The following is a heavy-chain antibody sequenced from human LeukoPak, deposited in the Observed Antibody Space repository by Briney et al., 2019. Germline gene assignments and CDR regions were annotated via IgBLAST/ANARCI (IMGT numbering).Heavy chain of an antibody. D-gene: IGHD2-15*01. V-gene: IGHV3-7*01. CDR3: AREDGYCSGGNCYSYFDS. CDR1: GFAFGDYA. J-gene: IGHJ4*02. CDR2: IKKTGSET. Sequence: QSGGSLRLSCAASGFAFGDYAMTWVRQAPGKGLEWVAYIKKTGSETYYVDSVKGRFTITRDNTRNSLFLQMYSLRAEDTAVYFCAREDGYCSGGNCYSYFDSWGQGTLVTVSS.